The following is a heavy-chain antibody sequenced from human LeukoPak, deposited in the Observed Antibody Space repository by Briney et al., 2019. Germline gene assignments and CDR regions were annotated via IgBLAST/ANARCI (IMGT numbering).Heavy chain of an antibody. Sequence: GASVKVSCKASGGTFSSYAISWVRQAPGQGLEWMGGIIPIFGTANYAQKFQGRVTITADKSTSTAYMELSSLRSEDTAVYYCARLEVEYQLQHSDAFDIWGQGTMVTVSS. CDR1: GGTFSSYA. D-gene: IGHD2-2*01. CDR3: ARLEVEYQLQHSDAFDI. J-gene: IGHJ3*02. CDR2: IIPIFGTA. V-gene: IGHV1-69*06.